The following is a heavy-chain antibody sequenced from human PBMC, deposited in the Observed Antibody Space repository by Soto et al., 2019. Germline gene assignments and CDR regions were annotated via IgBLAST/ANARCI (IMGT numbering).Heavy chain of an antibody. CDR1: GCSISSRCYY. CDR2: IYYSGST. V-gene: IGHV4-31*02. D-gene: IGHD4-4*01. Sequence: SATLSLTCTFPGCSISSRCYYWSWIRQHPGKGLEWIGYIYYSGSTYYNPSLKSRVTISVDTSKNQFSLKLSSVTAADTAVYYCARVPTPWGQGTLVTVS. CDR3: ARVPTP. J-gene: IGHJ5*02.